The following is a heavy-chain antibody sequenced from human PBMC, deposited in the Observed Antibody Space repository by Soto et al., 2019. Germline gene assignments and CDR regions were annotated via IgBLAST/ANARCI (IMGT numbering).Heavy chain of an antibody. D-gene: IGHD5-18*01. V-gene: IGHV4-34*01. CDR2: INHSGST. J-gene: IGHJ4*02. CDR1: GVSFSGYY. Sequence: PSVTRSLTCAVYGVSFSGYYWILRRPHPGKGLEWIGEINHSGSTNYYPSLKSRVTISVDTSKNQFSLKLSSVTAADTAVYYCARGRRGYSYGYVFDYWGQGTLVTVSS. CDR3: ARGRRGYSYGYVFDY.